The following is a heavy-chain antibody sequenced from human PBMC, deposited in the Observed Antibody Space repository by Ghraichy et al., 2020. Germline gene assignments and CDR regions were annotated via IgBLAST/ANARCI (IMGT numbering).Heavy chain of an antibody. J-gene: IGHJ4*02. CDR1: GGSISTTSYY. Sequence: SETLSLTCTVSGGSISTTSYYWGWIRQPPGKGLEWIGNIYYSGSTYYNPSLKSRVTMFVDTSKNQFSLKLISVTAADTAVYYCARQHDYWGQGTLVTVSS. CDR3: ARQHDY. V-gene: IGHV4-39*01. CDR2: IYYSGST.